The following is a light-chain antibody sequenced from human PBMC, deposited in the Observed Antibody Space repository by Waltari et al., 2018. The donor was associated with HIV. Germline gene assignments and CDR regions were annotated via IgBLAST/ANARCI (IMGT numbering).Light chain of an antibody. J-gene: IGLJ3*02. CDR1: SSDVGGYNY. V-gene: IGLV2-11*01. CDR2: DVS. CDR3: CSYAGSYTFWV. Sequence: QSALTQPRSVSGSPGPSVTISCTGTSSDVGGYNYLSLYQQHPGKAPKLMIYDVSKRPSGVPDRFSGSKSGNTASLTISGLQAEDEADYYCCSYAGSYTFWVFGGGTKLTVL.